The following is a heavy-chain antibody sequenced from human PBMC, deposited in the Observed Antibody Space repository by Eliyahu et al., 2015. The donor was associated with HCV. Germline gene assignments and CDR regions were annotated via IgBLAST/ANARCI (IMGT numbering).Heavy chain of an antibody. V-gene: IGHV1-69*01. CDR3: AGAHYYGSGSYERSPLPVFDY. J-gene: IGHJ4*02. CDR1: GGXFSSYV. CDR2: VIPVFGTP. D-gene: IGHD3-10*01. Sequence: QVQLVQSGAEVKKPESSLKVSCKXSGGXFSSYVIIWVRQAPGQGLEWMGGVIPVFGTPNYADNFQGRVTITADESARTVYMELSSLNSEDTAVYFCAGAHYYGSGSYERSPLPVFDYWGQGTLVSVSS.